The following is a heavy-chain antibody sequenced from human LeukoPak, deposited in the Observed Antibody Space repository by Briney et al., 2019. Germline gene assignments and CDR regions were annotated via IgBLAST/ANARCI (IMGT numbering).Heavy chain of an antibody. D-gene: IGHD4-17*01. J-gene: IGHJ4*02. Sequence: GGSLRLSCVASGFAFNTYVMSWVRQAPGKGLEWVAVISYDGSNKYYADSVKGRFTISRDNSKNTLYLQMNSLRAEDTAVYYCARETGSAVGSTDFDYWGQGTLVTVSS. CDR2: ISYDGSNK. V-gene: IGHV3-30-3*01. CDR3: ARETGSAVGSTDFDY. CDR1: GFAFNTYV.